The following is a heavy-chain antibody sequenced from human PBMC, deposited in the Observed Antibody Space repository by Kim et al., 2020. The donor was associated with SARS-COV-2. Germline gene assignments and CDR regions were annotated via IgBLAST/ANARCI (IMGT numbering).Heavy chain of an antibody. CDR1: GFNVNSHY. V-gene: IGHV3-53*01. J-gene: IGHJ6*02. Sequence: GGSLRLSCAVSGFNVNSHYMSWVRQAPGKGLEWVSVIYSGGSTYYPDSVKGRFTISRDNSNNTLNLEMSSLRAEDTAVYYCAREGGTHCRDTGCRGHYYGMDVWGQGTTVTVSS. D-gene: IGHD2-8*02. CDR3: AREGGTHCRDTGCRGHYYGMDV. CDR2: IYSGGST.